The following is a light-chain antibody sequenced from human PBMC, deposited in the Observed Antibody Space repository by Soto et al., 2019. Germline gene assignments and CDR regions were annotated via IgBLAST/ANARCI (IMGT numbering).Light chain of an antibody. CDR2: DAS. V-gene: IGKV1-5*01. Sequence: DIKITQSPSTLSASVEDRVTITCRASQSISSWLAWYQQKPGKAPKLLIYDASSLESGVPSRFSGSGSGTEFTLTISSLQPDDFATYYCQQYNSYSWPFGQGTKVDIK. CDR1: QSISSW. J-gene: IGKJ1*01. CDR3: QQYNSYSWP.